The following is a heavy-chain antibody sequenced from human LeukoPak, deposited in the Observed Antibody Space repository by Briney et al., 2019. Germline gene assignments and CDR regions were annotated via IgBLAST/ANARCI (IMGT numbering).Heavy chain of an antibody. CDR2: INPSGGST. CDR3: ARDSSSWAYYYYYCMDV. D-gene: IGHD6-13*01. Sequence: GASVKVSCKASGYTFTSYYMHWVRQAPGQGLEWMGIINPSGGSTSYAQKFQGRVTMTRDMSTSTVYMELSSLRSEDTAVYYCARDSSSWAYYYYYCMDVWGKGTTVTVSS. J-gene: IGHJ6*03. CDR1: GYTFTSYY. V-gene: IGHV1-46*01.